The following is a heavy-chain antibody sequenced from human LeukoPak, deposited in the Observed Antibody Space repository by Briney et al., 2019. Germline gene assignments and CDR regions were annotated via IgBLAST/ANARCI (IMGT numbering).Heavy chain of an antibody. CDR3: ARGGYSFDY. CDR1: GFTFSSYA. D-gene: IGHD5-12*01. CDR2: LHPDGSER. Sequence: GGSLRLSCAASGFTFSSYAMSWVRQAPGKGLEWVARLHPDGSERNYVGSVEGRFTVFGDNAKSSLFLQMHSLRVEDTAVYYCARGGYSFDYLGQGTLVTVPS. V-gene: IGHV3-7*01. J-gene: IGHJ4*02.